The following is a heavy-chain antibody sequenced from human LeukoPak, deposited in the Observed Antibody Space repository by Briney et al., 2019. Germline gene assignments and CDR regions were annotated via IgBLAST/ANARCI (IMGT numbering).Heavy chain of an antibody. Sequence: GGSLRLSCAASGFTFDDYGMHWVWQAQGPGLEWVSGISWNSGSIGYADSVKGRFTISRDNAKNSLYLQMNSLRAEDTALYYCAKNLWDMLAGYYYGFAFDIWGQGTMVTVSS. CDR1: GFTFDDYG. J-gene: IGHJ3*02. D-gene: IGHD3-9*01. CDR3: AKNLWDMLAGYYYGFAFDI. CDR2: ISWNSGSI. V-gene: IGHV3-9*01.